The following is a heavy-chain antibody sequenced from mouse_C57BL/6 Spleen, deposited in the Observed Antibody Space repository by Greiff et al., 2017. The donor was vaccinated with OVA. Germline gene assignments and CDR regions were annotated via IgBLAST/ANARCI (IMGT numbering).Heavy chain of an antibody. Sequence: DVMLVESGGGLVKPGGSLKLSCAASGFTFSSYAMSWVRQTPEKRLEWVATISDGGSYTYYPDNVKGRFTISRDNAKNNLYLQMSHLKSEDTAMYYCAREDITTVAPFAYWGQGTLVTVSA. CDR3: AREDITTVAPFAY. J-gene: IGHJ3*01. CDR1: GFTFSSYA. D-gene: IGHD1-1*01. V-gene: IGHV5-4*01. CDR2: ISDGGSYT.